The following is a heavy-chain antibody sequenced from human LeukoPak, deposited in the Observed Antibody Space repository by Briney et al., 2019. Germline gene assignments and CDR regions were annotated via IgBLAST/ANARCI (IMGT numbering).Heavy chain of an antibody. CDR3: ARDRIRGYDSPPLFDP. Sequence: GRSLRLSCAASGFTFSSYAMHWVRQAPGKGLEWVAVIWYDGSNKYYADSVKGRFTISRDNSKNTLYLQMNSLRAEDTAVYYCARDRIRGYDSPPLFDPWGQGTLVTVSS. CDR2: IWYDGSNK. D-gene: IGHD3-22*01. V-gene: IGHV3-33*08. CDR1: GFTFSSYA. J-gene: IGHJ5*02.